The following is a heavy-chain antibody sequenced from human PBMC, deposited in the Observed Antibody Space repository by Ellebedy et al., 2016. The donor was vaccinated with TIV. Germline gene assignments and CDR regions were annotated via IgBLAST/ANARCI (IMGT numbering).Heavy chain of an antibody. Sequence: GESLKISXAASGFTFKNYWMTWVRQAPGKGLEWVTNIKHDGSEKYYVDSVKGRFTVSRDNAKNSLFLQMSSLRVEDTAAYYCARNNHGAYGGGDAFDIWGQGTMVTVSS. CDR2: IKHDGSEK. CDR3: ARNNHGAYGGGDAFDI. J-gene: IGHJ3*02. D-gene: IGHD4-17*01. V-gene: IGHV3-7*01. CDR1: GFTFKNYW.